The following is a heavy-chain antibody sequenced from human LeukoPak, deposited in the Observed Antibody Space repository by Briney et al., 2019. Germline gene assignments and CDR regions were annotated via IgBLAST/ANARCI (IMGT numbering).Heavy chain of an antibody. CDR1: GYSFTSCW. V-gene: IGHV5-51*01. J-gene: IGHJ6*03. CDR2: IYPGDSDT. Sequence: GESLKISCKGSGYSFTSCWIGWVRQMPGKGLEWMGIIYPGDSDTRYSPSFQGQVTISADKSISTAYLQWSSLKASDTAMYYCARIYCSGGSCYSRYYYMDVWGKGTTVTVSS. CDR3: ARIYCSGGSCYSRYYYMDV. D-gene: IGHD2-15*01.